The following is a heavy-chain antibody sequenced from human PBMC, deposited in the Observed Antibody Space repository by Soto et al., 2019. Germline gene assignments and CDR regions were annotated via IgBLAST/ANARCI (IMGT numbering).Heavy chain of an antibody. CDR3: ARHVHVQQWLSGGFHYYYYYMDV. Sequence: GESLKISCKGSGYNFTSQWIGWVRQMPGKGLEWMGIIYPGDSDTRYSPSFQGQVTISADKSISTAYLQWSSLKASDTAIYYCARHVHVQQWLSGGFHYYYYYMDVWGKGTTVTVSS. CDR1: GYNFTSQW. V-gene: IGHV5-51*01. CDR2: IYPGDSDT. D-gene: IGHD6-19*01. J-gene: IGHJ6*03.